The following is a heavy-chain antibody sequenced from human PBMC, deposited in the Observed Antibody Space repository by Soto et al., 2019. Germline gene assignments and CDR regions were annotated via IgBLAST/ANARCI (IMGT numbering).Heavy chain of an antibody. J-gene: IGHJ4*02. V-gene: IGHV1-69*01. CDR1: GGTFSSHA. CDR2: IIPIFETA. D-gene: IGHD6-6*01. Sequence: QVHLVQSGAEVTKAGSSVKVSCKASGGTFSSHAFSWVRQAPGQGLEWVGGIIPIFETANYAQEFQGRVTISAAESTNTVILELNNLRSDDTAIYFCAIGDRSSLIGNHWGPGTQVTVS. CDR3: AIGDRSSLIGNH.